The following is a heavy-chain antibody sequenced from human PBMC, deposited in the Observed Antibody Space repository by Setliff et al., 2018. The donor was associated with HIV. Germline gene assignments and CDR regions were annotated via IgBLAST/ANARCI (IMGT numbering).Heavy chain of an antibody. CDR1: GLSFDTYT. D-gene: IGHD4-17*01. CDR2: ISRASTSI. CDR3: ARVRTTVSTDFYYYMDV. J-gene: IGHJ6*03. V-gene: IGHV3-21*01. Sequence: PGESLKISCAASGLSFDTYTMAWVRQAPGKGLEWVSSISRASTSIYYADSVKGRFTISRDNAKNSLYLQMSSLRAEDTAVYYCARVRTTVSTDFYYYMDVWGKGTTVTVSS.